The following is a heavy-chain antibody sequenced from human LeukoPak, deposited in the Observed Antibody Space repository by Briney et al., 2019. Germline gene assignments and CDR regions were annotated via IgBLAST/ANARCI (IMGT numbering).Heavy chain of an antibody. V-gene: IGHV1-24*01. Sequence: ASVKVSCKVSGYTLTELSMHWVRQAPGKGLEWMGGFDPEDGETIYAQKFQGRVTMTEDTSTDTAYMELSSLRSDDTAVYYCARERGGTCSSTSCGWFDPWGQGTLVTVSS. CDR2: FDPEDGET. D-gene: IGHD2-2*01. CDR3: ARERGGTCSSTSCGWFDP. CDR1: GYTLTELS. J-gene: IGHJ5*02.